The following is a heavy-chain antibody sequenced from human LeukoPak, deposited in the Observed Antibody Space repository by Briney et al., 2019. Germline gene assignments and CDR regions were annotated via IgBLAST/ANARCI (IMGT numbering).Heavy chain of an antibody. J-gene: IGHJ4*02. V-gene: IGHV3-23*01. CDR3: AKVWGSYSTGYFDY. Sequence: GRSLRLSCAASRFTFSSYAMNCVRQAPGKGLEWVSAISGSGGSIYYTDSVKGRFTISRDNSKNTLFLQMNSLRAEDTAVYYCAKVWGSYSTGYFDYWGQGTLVTVSS. CDR2: ISGSGGSI. D-gene: IGHD1-26*01. CDR1: RFTFSSYA.